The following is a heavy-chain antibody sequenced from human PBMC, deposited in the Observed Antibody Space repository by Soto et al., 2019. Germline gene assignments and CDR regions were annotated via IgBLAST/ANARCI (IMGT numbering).Heavy chain of an antibody. D-gene: IGHD1-1*01. CDR2: ISGSDSDT. CDR3: AKSIFVDGHNHYFDY. Sequence: EVQLLESGGSLVQPGGSLRLSCAASGLTFGNYAMAWVRQAPGKGLEWVSIISGSDSDTYYADSVRGRFSISRDNSKNTLYLQMNSLRAEDTAVYSCAKSIFVDGHNHYFDYWGQGTLVTASS. J-gene: IGHJ4*02. CDR1: GLTFGNYA. V-gene: IGHV3-23*01.